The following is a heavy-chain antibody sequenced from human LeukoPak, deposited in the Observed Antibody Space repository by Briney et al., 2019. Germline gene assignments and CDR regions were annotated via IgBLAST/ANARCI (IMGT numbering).Heavy chain of an antibody. D-gene: IGHD4-17*01. CDR1: GFTFEDYA. J-gene: IGHJ4*01. V-gene: IGHV3-9*01. CDR3: AKPTVPSAPDLSY. CDR2: ITWNSGDI. Sequence: TGRSLRLSCAASGFTFEDYAMHWVRQAPGKGLEWVSGITWNSGDIGYADSVKGRFTISRDNSKNSLYLQMNSLRPEDTALHYCAKPTVPSAPDLSYWGHGTQVTVSS.